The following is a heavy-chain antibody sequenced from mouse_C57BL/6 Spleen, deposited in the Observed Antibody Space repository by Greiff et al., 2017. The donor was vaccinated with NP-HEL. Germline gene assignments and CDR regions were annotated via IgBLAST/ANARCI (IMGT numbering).Heavy chain of an antibody. CDR1: GFTFSSYG. D-gene: IGHD1-1*01. J-gene: IGHJ4*01. V-gene: IGHV5-6*01. CDR2: ISSGGSYT. Sequence: EVKLVESGGDLVKPGGSLKLSCAASGFTFSSYGMSWVRQTPDKRLEWVATISSGGSYTYYPDSVKGRFTISRDNAKNTLYLQMSSLKSEDTAMYYCARHAFITTVVATDYAMDYWGQGTSVTVSS. CDR3: ARHAFITTVVATDYAMDY.